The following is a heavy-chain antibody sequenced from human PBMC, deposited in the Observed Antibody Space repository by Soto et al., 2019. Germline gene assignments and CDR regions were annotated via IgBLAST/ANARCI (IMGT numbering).Heavy chain of an antibody. CDR1: GFTFSDYY. CDR3: ARPIGSSFDAFDI. CDR2: ISGFISYT. Sequence: PGGSLRLSCAASGFTFSDYYMIWIRQAPVNGLEFVSYISGFISYTNYADSVKGRFTISRYNAKNSLYLQMNSLRADDTAVYYCARPIGSSFDAFDIWGQGTMVTVSS. J-gene: IGHJ3*02. V-gene: IGHV3-11*03. D-gene: IGHD1-26*01.